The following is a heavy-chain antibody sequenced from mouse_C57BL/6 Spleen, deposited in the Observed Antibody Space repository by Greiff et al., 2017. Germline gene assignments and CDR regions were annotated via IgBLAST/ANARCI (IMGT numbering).Heavy chain of an antibody. CDR1: GYTFTDYY. CDR2: INPNNGGT. Sequence: EVQLQQSGPELVKPGASVKISCKASGYTFTDYYMNWVKQSHGKSLEWIGDINPNNGGTSYNQKFKGKATLTVDKSSSTAYMEHRSLTAEDSAVYYCARSGTTVVAKYFDYWGQGTTLTVSS. V-gene: IGHV1-26*01. CDR3: ARSGTTVVAKYFDY. D-gene: IGHD1-1*01. J-gene: IGHJ2*01.